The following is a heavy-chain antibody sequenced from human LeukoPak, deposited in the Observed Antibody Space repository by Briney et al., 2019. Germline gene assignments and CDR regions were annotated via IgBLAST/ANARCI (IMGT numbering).Heavy chain of an antibody. CDR2: VRSDGGSE. D-gene: IGHD2-2*01. CDR3: AKHRYSTSSPFTINPFDY. J-gene: IGHJ4*02. V-gene: IGHV3-30*02. Sequence: PGGSLRLSCATSGFTFNSYGMNWVRQAPGKGLEWVAFVRSDGGSEYYADSVKGRFSISRDNSKRTVDLQMNSLRLEDTAIYYCAKHRYSTSSPFTINPFDYCAQGILVTVSS. CDR1: GFTFNSYG.